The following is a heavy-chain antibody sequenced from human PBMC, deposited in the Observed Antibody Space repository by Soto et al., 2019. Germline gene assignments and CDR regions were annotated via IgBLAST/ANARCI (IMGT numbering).Heavy chain of an antibody. CDR3: SEGTSHSYYYYMYV. CDR2: INHSGST. V-gene: IGHV4-61*01. J-gene: IGHJ6*03. CDR1: GGSVSSGSYY. Sequence: PSETLSLTCTVSGGSVSSGSYYWSWIRQPPGKGLEWIGEINHSGSTNYNPSLKSRVTISVDTSKNQFSLKLSSVTAADTAVYYCSEGTSHSYYYYMYVWGKGTTVPVS. D-gene: IGHD2-2*01.